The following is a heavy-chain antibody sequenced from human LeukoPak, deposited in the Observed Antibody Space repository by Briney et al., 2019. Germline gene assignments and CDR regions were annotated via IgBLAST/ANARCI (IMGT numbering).Heavy chain of an antibody. J-gene: IGHJ6*03. V-gene: IGHV3-23*01. Sequence: GETLRLSCAASGFTFSTYGITWVRQAPGKGLEWVSAISGRADLTFYADSVKGRFTISRDNSKNTLYLQMNSLRAEDTAVYYCARGGSSSWYYYYYYMDVWGKGTTVTISS. CDR1: GFTFSTYG. CDR3: ARGGSSSWYYYYYYMDV. CDR2: ISGRADLT. D-gene: IGHD6-13*01.